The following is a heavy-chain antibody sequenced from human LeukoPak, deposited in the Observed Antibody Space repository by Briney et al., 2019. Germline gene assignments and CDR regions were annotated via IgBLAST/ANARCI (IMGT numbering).Heavy chain of an antibody. Sequence: PGGSLRLSCAASGFTVSSNYMSWVRQAPGKGLEWVSVIYSGGSTYYAGSVKGRFTISRDNSKNTLCLQMNSLRAEDTAVYYCARVGANDFSFDYWGQGTLVTVSS. CDR1: GFTVSSNY. V-gene: IGHV3-66*01. D-gene: IGHD1-26*01. CDR3: ARVGANDFSFDY. J-gene: IGHJ4*02. CDR2: IYSGGST.